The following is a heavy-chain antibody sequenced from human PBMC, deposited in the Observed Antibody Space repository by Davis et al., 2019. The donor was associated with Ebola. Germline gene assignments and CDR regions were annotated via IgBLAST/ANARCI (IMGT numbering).Heavy chain of an antibody. V-gene: IGHV3-11*06. Sequence: PGGSLRLSCEASGFTLTDYYMTWIRPAPGKGLEWGSYLSGDHLFTNYSDSVRGRFTISRDDAKNSLYLQINSLRVEDTALYYCARVSRKISTGWYRFDAFDIWGQGTLVTVSS. D-gene: IGHD6-19*01. J-gene: IGHJ3*02. CDR3: ARVSRKISTGWYRFDAFDI. CDR1: GFTLTDYY. CDR2: LSGDHLFT.